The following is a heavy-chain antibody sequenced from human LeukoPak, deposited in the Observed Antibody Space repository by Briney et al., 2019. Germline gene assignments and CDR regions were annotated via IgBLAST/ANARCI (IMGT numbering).Heavy chain of an antibody. J-gene: IGHJ5*02. D-gene: IGHD6-13*01. V-gene: IGHV3-23*01. CDR2: ISGSGGST. CDR1: GFTFSDHY. CDR3: AKGVLAAGSKNWFDP. Sequence: PGGSLRLSCAASGFTFSDHYMDWVRQAPGKGLEWVSAISGSGGSTYYADSVKGRFTISRDNSKNTLYLQMNSLRAEDTAVYYCAKGVLAAGSKNWFDPWGQGTLVTVSS.